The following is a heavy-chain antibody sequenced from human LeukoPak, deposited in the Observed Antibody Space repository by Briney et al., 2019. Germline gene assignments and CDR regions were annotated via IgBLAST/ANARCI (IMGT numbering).Heavy chain of an antibody. D-gene: IGHD3-10*01. Sequence: PGGSLRLSCAASGFTFSNYYMNWIRQAPGKGLEWVSSITSTGVTIYYADSVKGRFTMSRDNAKNSLYLQMNSLKPDDTAVYFCARDLVVRGVTGFGIWGQGTMVTVSS. CDR1: GFTFSNYY. CDR2: ITSTGVTI. J-gene: IGHJ3*02. CDR3: ARDLVVRGVTGFGI. V-gene: IGHV3-11*01.